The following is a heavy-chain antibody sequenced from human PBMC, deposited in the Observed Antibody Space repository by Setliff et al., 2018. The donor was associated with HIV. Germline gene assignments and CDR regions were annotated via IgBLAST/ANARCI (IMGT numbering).Heavy chain of an antibody. J-gene: IGHJ4*02. V-gene: IGHV1-18*01. CDR1: GYTFTSYG. Sequence: ASVKVSCKASGYTFTSYGISWVRQAPGQGLEWMGWISPYNGNTNYAQNFQGRVTMTTDTFTDTAYMELRSLRSDDTAVYFCARDVDNAGTHPPDYWGQGTLVTVSS. CDR2: ISPYNGNT. CDR3: ARDVDNAGTHPPDY. D-gene: IGHD1-20*01.